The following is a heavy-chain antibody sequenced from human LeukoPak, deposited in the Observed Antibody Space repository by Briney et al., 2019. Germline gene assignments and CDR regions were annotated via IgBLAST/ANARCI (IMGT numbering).Heavy chain of an antibody. D-gene: IGHD5-24*01. CDR1: GFTFSSYG. J-gene: IGHJ4*02. CDR3: AKDRDSNYDY. V-gene: IGHV3-30*18. Sequence: GGSLRLSCAASGFTFSSYGMHWVRQAPGKGLEWVAVISYDGSNKYYADSVKGRFTISRDSSKNTLYLQMNSLRAEDTAVYYCAKDRDSNYDYWGQGTLVTVSS. CDR2: ISYDGSNK.